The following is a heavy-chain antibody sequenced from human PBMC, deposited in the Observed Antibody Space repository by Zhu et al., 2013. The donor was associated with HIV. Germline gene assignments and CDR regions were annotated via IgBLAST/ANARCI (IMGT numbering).Heavy chain of an antibody. J-gene: IGHJ4*02. CDR3: ARATYYYDSSGYLYYFDY. D-gene: IGHD3-22*01. CDR2: IIPIFGTA. V-gene: IGHV1-69*06. CDR1: GGTFSSYA. Sequence: QVQLVQSGAEVKKPGSSVKVSCKASGGTFSSYAISWVRQAPGQGLEWMGGIIPIFGTANYAQKFQGRVTITADKSTSTAYMELGSLRSEDTAVYYCARATYYYDSSGYLYYFDYWGQGTLVTVSS.